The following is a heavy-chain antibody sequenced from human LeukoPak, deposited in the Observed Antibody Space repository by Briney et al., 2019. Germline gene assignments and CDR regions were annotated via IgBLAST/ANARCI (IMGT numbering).Heavy chain of an antibody. CDR1: GGSISSYY. Sequence: PAETLSLTCTVSGGSISSYYWSWVRQPPGKGLEWIGYIYYSGSTNYNPSLKSRVTISVDTSKNQFSLKLSTVTAADTAVYYCARGRGSYGSGSMDGWGQGTTVTVSS. J-gene: IGHJ6*02. CDR3: ARGRGSYGSGSMDG. CDR2: IYYSGST. D-gene: IGHD3-10*01. V-gene: IGHV4-59*12.